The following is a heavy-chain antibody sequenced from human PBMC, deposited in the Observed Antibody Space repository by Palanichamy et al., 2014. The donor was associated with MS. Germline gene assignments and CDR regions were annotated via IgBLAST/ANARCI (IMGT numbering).Heavy chain of an antibody. J-gene: IGHJ4*02. CDR2: VHYSGDT. Sequence: QVQLQESGPGLVKPSETLSLTCSVSGGSISYYLWSWIRQTPGKGLEWIGYVHYSGDTNYNPSLKSRVTISLDTSNNQFSLILTSVTVADTAIYYCARVGQGLEYWGPGTRVAVSP. CDR3: ARVGQGLEY. CDR1: GGSISYYL. V-gene: IGHV4-59*01.